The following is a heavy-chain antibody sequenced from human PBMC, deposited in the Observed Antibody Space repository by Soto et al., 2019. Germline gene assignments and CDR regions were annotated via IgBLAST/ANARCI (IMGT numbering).Heavy chain of an antibody. D-gene: IGHD3-10*01. V-gene: IGHV4-39*01. Sequence: SETLSLTCTVSGGSISSSSYYWGWIRQPPGKGLEWIGSIYYSGSTYYNPSLKSRVTISVDTSKNQFSLKLSSVTAADTAVYYCARLLWSRGDWSDPCRKGTLVTVAS. J-gene: IGHJ5*02. CDR2: IYYSGST. CDR3: ARLLWSRGDWSDP. CDR1: GGSISSSSYY.